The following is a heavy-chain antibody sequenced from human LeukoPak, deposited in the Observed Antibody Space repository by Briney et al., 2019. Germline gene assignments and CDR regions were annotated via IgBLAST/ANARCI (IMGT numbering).Heavy chain of an antibody. CDR3: AKDRYSYGSIDY. V-gene: IGHV3-30*02. CDR1: GFTFSSYG. J-gene: IGHJ4*02. CDR2: IRYDGSNK. D-gene: IGHD5-18*01. Sequence: GGSLRLSCAASGFTFSSYGMHWVRQAPGKGLEWVAFIRYDGSNKYCADSVKGRFTISRDNSKNTLYLQMNSLRAEDTAVYYCAKDRYSYGSIDYWGQGTLVTVSS.